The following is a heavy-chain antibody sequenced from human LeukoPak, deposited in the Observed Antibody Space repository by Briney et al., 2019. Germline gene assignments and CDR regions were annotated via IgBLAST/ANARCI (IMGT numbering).Heavy chain of an antibody. J-gene: IGHJ2*01. D-gene: IGHD1/OR15-1a*01. CDR1: GFTFSSYM. Sequence: PGGSLRLSCAASGFTFSSYMMTWVRQAPGKGLEWVSAISGSGITTHYIDSVKGRFTISRDNSKNTLYLQMNSLRAEDTAVYYCAKDEQPGGGRGRGTLVTVSS. V-gene: IGHV3-23*01. CDR3: AKDEQPGGG. CDR2: ISGSGITT.